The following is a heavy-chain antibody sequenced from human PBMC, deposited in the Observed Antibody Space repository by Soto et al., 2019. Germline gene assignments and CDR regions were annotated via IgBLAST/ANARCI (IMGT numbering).Heavy chain of an antibody. CDR1: GFTFTSSA. Sequence: SVKVSCKASGFTFTSSAVQWVRQARGQRLEWIGWIVVGSGNTNYAQKFQERVTITRDMSTSTAYMELSSLRSEDTAVYYCAAGEVRRGDVDRALDAFDIWGQGTMVTVSS. J-gene: IGHJ3*02. D-gene: IGHD5-12*01. CDR3: AAGEVRRGDVDRALDAFDI. CDR2: IVVGSGNT. V-gene: IGHV1-58*01.